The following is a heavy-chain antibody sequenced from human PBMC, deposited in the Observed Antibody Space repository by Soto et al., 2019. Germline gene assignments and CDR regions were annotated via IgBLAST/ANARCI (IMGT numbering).Heavy chain of an antibody. CDR1: SDTLTSYG. V-gene: IGHV1-18*04. J-gene: IGHJ6*01. CDR3: AFQRLRYFDFRAPHYGLDV. CDR2: ISAYNGNT. D-gene: IGHD3-9*01. Sequence: ASVKVSREASSDTLTSYGICWARQAPGQSLEWVGWISAYNGNTNYAQKLQGRVTMTKDTSTSTAYMELRSLRSDDTAVYYCAFQRLRYFDFRAPHYGLDVWG.